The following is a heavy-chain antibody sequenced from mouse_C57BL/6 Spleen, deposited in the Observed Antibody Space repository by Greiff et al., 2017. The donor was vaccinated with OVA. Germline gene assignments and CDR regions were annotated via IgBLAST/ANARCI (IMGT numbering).Heavy chain of an antibody. Sequence: EVHLVESGGGLVKPGGSLKLSCAASGFTFSDYGMHWVRQAPEKGLEWVAYISSGSSTIYYADTVKGRFTISRDNAKNTLFLQMTSLRSEDTAMYYCARPTTVGHWYFDVWGTGTTVTVSS. D-gene: IGHD1-1*01. CDR3: ARPTTVGHWYFDV. J-gene: IGHJ1*03. CDR2: ISSGSSTI. V-gene: IGHV5-17*01. CDR1: GFTFSDYG.